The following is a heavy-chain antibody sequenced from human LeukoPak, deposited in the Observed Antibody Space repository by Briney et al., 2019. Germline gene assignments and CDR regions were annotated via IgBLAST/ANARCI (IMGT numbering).Heavy chain of an antibody. CDR3: ARQDGYYTIYYFDY. Sequence: SETLSLTCTVSGGSISSSSYYWGWIRQPPGKGLEWIGSIYYSGSTYYNPSLKTRVTISVDTSKNQFALKLSSVTAAGTAVYYCARQDGYYTIYYFDYWGQGTLVTVSS. CDR2: IYYSGST. V-gene: IGHV4-39*01. J-gene: IGHJ4*02. CDR1: GGSISSSSYY. D-gene: IGHD5-24*01.